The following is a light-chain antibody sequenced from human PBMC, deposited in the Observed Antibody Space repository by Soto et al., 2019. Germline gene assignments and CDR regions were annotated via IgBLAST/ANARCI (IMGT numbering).Light chain of an antibody. J-gene: IGLJ1*01. Sequence: QSALTQSASVSGSPGQSITNSCTGTSSDVGNYNYVSWYQQHPGEVPKLIIFNVNNRPSGVSNRFSGSKSGNTASLTISGLQAEDEADYYCSSFTSSTTYVFGTGTKLTVL. CDR2: NVN. CDR1: SSDVGNYNY. V-gene: IGLV2-14*01. CDR3: SSFTSSTTYV.